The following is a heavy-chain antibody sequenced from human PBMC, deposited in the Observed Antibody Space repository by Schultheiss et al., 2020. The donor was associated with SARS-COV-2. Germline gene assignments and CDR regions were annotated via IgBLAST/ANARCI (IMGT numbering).Heavy chain of an antibody. CDR2: IGTGDDT. Sequence: GGSLRLSCAASGFTFSSYAMSWVRQAPGKGLEWVSTIGTGDDTYYVGSVKGRFTISRENAKNSLYLQMNSLRAEDTALYYCVRELGDYWGQGALVTVSS. J-gene: IGHJ4*02. D-gene: IGHD7-27*01. CDR1: GFTFSSYA. V-gene: IGHV3-13*01. CDR3: VRELGDY.